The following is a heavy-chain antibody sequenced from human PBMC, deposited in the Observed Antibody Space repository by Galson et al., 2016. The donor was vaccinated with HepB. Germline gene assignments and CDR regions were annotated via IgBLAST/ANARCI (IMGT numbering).Heavy chain of an antibody. CDR2: MYSGGTT. CDR1: GASITSNY. J-gene: IGHJ5*02. Sequence: LSLTCTVSGASITSNYWGWIRQPPGKGLEWIGQMYSGGTTNYNPSLKSRVTISLDTSKNQFSLKLRSVTAADTAIYYCARDILAARRGFDPWGQGTLVTVSS. D-gene: IGHD3-9*01. CDR3: ARDILAARRGFDP. V-gene: IGHV4-59*01.